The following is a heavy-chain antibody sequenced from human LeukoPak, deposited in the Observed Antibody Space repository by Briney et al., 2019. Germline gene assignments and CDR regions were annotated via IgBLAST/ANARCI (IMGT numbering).Heavy chain of an antibody. Sequence: ASVKVSCKASGYTFTNYGITWVRQAPGQGLEWMGWISAYNGNTNLAQEFQGRLTMTTDTSTRTAYMELRSLRSDDTAVYYCAREDRYNWNDEDYWGQGTLVTVSS. CDR1: GYTFTNYG. D-gene: IGHD1-1*01. J-gene: IGHJ4*02. CDR2: ISAYNGNT. CDR3: AREDRYNWNDEDY. V-gene: IGHV1-18*01.